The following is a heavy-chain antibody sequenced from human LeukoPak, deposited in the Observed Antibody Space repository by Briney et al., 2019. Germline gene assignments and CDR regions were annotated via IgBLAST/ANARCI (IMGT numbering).Heavy chain of an antibody. D-gene: IGHD6-13*01. V-gene: IGHV4-4*07. CDR2: IYTSGST. Sequence: SETLSLTCTVSGDSISSFHWSWIRQPAGKGLEWIGRIYTSGSTNYNPSLKSRVTMSVDTSKNQFSLKLSSVTAADTAVYYCARVRRVSMRVGYYFDYWGQGTLVTVSS. CDR3: ARVRRVSMRVGYYFDY. CDR1: GDSISSFH. J-gene: IGHJ4*02.